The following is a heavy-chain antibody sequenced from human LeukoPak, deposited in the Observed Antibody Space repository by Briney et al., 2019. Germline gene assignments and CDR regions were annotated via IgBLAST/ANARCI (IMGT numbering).Heavy chain of an antibody. CDR2: MNPNSGNT. D-gene: IGHD2-2*01. V-gene: IGHV1-8*01. Sequence: GASVKVSCMASGYTFTSYDINWVRQATGQGLEWMGWMNPNSGNTGYAQKFQGRVTMTRNTSISTAYMELSSLRSEDTAVYYCATTRWSCSSTSCYGLTGWFDPWGQGTLVTVSS. CDR3: ATTRWSCSSTSCYGLTGWFDP. CDR1: GYTFTSYD. J-gene: IGHJ5*02.